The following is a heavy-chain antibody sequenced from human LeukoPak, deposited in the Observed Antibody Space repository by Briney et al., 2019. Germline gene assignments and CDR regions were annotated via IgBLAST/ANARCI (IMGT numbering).Heavy chain of an antibody. CDR2: ISGSGGST. D-gene: IGHD3-22*01. Sequence: GGSLRLSCAASGFTFSSYAMSWVRQAPGEGLEWVSAISGSGGSTYYADSVKGRFTISRDNSKNTLYLQMNSLRAEDTAVYFCAKEPFRGYYDSSGYYDYWGQGALVTVSS. J-gene: IGHJ4*02. CDR3: AKEPFRGYYDSSGYYDY. CDR1: GFTFSSYA. V-gene: IGHV3-23*01.